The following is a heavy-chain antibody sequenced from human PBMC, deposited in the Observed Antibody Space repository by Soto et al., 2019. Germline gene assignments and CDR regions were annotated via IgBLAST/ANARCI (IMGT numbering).Heavy chain of an antibody. J-gene: IGHJ6*02. D-gene: IGHD3-3*01. Sequence: GASVKVSCKASGYTFTGYYMHCVRQAPGQVLEWMGWINPNSGGTNYAQKFQGRVTMTRDTSISTAYMELSRLRSDDTAVYYCARGGNFWSGYYDGDGMDVWGQGTTVTVSS. V-gene: IGHV1-2*02. CDR2: INPNSGGT. CDR3: ARGGNFWSGYYDGDGMDV. CDR1: GYTFTGYY.